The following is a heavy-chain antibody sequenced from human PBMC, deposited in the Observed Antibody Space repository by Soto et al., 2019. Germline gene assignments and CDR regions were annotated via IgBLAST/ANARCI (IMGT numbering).Heavy chain of an antibody. D-gene: IGHD1-1*01. Sequence: PSETLSLTCAVYGGSFSGYYWSWIRQPPGKGLEWIGEINHSGSTNYNPSLKSRVTISVDTSKNQFSLKLSSVTAADTAVYYCAREGVGGERHDYNWFDPWGQGTLVTVSS. CDR2: INHSGST. J-gene: IGHJ5*02. CDR1: GGSFSGYY. V-gene: IGHV4-34*01. CDR3: AREGVGGERHDYNWFDP.